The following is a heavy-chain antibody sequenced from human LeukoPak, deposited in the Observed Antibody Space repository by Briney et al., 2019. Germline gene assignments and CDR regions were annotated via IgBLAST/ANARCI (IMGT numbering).Heavy chain of an antibody. CDR1: GFTLSSYG. D-gene: IGHD6-13*01. CDR3: AKDGYSSSPSPYMDV. V-gene: IGHV3-23*01. CDR2: ITGSGGST. J-gene: IGHJ6*03. Sequence: GGSLRLSCAASGFTLSSYGMSWVRQAPGKGLEWVSGITGSGGSTYYADSVKGRFTISRDNSKNSLYLQMNSLRAEDTALYYCAKDGYSSSPSPYMDVRGKGTTVTVSS.